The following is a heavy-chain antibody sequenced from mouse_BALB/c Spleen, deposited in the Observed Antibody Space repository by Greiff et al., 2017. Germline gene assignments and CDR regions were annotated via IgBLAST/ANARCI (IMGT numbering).Heavy chain of an antibody. J-gene: IGHJ2*01. Sequence: EVKLVESGGGLVKPGGSLKLSCAASGFTFSSYAMSWVRQTPEKRLEWVASISSGGSTYYPDMVKGRFTISRDNARNILYLQMSSLRSEDTAMYYCAIGGATPFDYWGQGTTLTVSS. CDR1: GFTFSSYA. V-gene: IGHV5-6-5*01. CDR3: AIGGATPFDY. D-gene: IGHD3-1*01. CDR2: ISSGGST.